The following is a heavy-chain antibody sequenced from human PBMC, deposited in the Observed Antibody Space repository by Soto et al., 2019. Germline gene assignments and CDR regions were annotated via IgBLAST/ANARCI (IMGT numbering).Heavy chain of an antibody. CDR2: ISAYNGNT. Sequence: ASLKVSCKASGYTFTSYGISWVRQAPGQGLEWMGWISAYNGNTNYAQKLQGRVTMTTDTSTSTAYMELRSLRSDDTAAYYCARDEGYDILNGYFPTGKSYYGMDVWGQGTTVTVSS. CDR3: ARDEGYDILNGYFPTGKSYYGMDV. D-gene: IGHD3-9*01. J-gene: IGHJ6*02. CDR1: GYTFTSYG. V-gene: IGHV1-18*01.